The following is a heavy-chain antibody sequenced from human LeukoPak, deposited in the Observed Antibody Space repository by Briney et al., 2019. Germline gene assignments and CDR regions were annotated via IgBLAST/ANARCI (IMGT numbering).Heavy chain of an antibody. Sequence: GGPLRLSCAASGFTFSTYSMNWVRQAPGKGLEWVSSISNSSSYIYYADSVKGRFTISRDNAKNSLYLQMNSLRAEDTAVYYCARDTRYDILTGYLDYWGQGTLVTVSS. V-gene: IGHV3-21*01. CDR3: ARDTRYDILTGYLDY. CDR1: GFTFSTYS. D-gene: IGHD3-9*01. CDR2: ISNSSSYI. J-gene: IGHJ4*02.